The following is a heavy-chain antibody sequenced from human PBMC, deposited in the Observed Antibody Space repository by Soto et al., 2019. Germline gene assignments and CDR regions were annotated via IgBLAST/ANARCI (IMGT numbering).Heavy chain of an antibody. V-gene: IGHV1-18*04. CDR2: ISAYNGDT. Sequence: QVQLVQSGAEVLQPGASVKVSCKASGYTFTNHGITWVRQAPGQGLEWMGWISAYNGDTNYAQNLQGRVTMTIDTSTSTAYMELRSLRSDDTAVYYCARDPSNSSGSRSWFEPWGQGALVTVSS. J-gene: IGHJ5*02. D-gene: IGHD6-19*01. CDR1: GYTFTNHG. CDR3: ARDPSNSSGSRSWFEP.